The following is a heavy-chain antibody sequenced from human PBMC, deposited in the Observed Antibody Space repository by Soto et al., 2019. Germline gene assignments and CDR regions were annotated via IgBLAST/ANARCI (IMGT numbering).Heavy chain of an antibody. Sequence: SETLSLTCTVSGGSISSGGYYWSWIRQHPGKGLEWIGYIYYSGSTYYNPSLKSRVTISVDTSKNQFSLKLSSVTAADTAVYYCARDRETGCTNGVCYSWFDPWGQGTLVTVSS. CDR2: IYYSGST. J-gene: IGHJ5*02. V-gene: IGHV4-31*03. CDR3: ARDRETGCTNGVCYSWFDP. CDR1: GGSISSGGYY. D-gene: IGHD2-8*01.